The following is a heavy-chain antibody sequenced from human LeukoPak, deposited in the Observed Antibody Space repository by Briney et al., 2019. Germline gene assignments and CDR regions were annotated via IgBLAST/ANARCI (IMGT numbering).Heavy chain of an antibody. Sequence: ASVKVSCKASGYTFTSYDIDWVRQATGQGLEWMGWMNPNSGNTGYAQKFQGRVTMTRNTSISTAYMELSSLRSEDTAVYYCARGDGIVATMGLGYWGQGTLVTVSS. V-gene: IGHV1-8*01. J-gene: IGHJ4*02. CDR2: MNPNSGNT. D-gene: IGHD5-12*01. CDR1: GYTFTSYD. CDR3: ARGDGIVATMGLGY.